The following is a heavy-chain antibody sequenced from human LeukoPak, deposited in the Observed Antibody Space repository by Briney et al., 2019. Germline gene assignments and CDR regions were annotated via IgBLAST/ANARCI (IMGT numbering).Heavy chain of an antibody. Sequence: SETLSLTCTVSGGSISSSSYYWGWIRQPPGKGLEWIGSIYYSGSTYYNPSLKSRVTISVDTSKNQFSLKLSSVTAADTAVYYCATIMITFGGVIVNDYWGQGTLVTVSS. CDR1: GGSISSSSYY. D-gene: IGHD3-16*02. J-gene: IGHJ4*02. CDR2: IYYSGST. CDR3: ATIMITFGGVIVNDY. V-gene: IGHV4-39*01.